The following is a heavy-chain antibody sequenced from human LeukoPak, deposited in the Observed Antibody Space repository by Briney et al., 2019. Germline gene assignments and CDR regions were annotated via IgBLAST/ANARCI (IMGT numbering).Heavy chain of an antibody. CDR1: GGSISSSSYY. V-gene: IGHV4-39*07. D-gene: IGHD5-18*01. CDR3: ASLGPSDTAMASVDY. Sequence: PSETLSLTCTVSGGSISSSSYYWGWIRQPPGKGLEWIGSIYYSGSTYYNPSLKSRVTISVDTSKNQFSLKLSSVTAADTAVYYCASLGPSDTAMASVDYWGQGTLVTVSS. J-gene: IGHJ4*02. CDR2: IYYSGST.